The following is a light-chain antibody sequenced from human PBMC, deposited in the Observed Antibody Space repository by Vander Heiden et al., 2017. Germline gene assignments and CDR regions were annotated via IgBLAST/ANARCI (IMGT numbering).Light chain of an antibody. CDR3: QQSYSTPQT. J-gene: IGKJ1*01. Sequence: DIQMTQSPSSLSASVGDRVSITCRASQSIGSYLNWYQHKPGKAPKLLIYAASSLKSGVPSRFSGSGSGTDFTLTISSLQPEDFATYYCQQSYSTPQTFGQGTKVEIK. V-gene: IGKV1-39*01. CDR1: QSIGSY. CDR2: AAS.